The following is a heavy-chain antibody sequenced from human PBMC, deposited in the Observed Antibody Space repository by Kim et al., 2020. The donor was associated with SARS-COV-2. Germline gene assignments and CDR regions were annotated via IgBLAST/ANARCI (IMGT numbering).Heavy chain of an antibody. D-gene: IGHD4-17*01. Sequence: YADSGKGRFTISRDNAKNSLYLQMNSLRAEDTAVYYCARDIMTTVIDFDYWGQGTLVTVSS. V-gene: IGHV3-21*01. J-gene: IGHJ4*02. CDR3: ARDIMTTVIDFDY.